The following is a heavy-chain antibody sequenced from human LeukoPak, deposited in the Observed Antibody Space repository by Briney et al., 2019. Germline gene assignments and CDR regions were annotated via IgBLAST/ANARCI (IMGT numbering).Heavy chain of an antibody. V-gene: IGHV4-34*01. Sequence: SETLSLTCAVYGGSFSGYYWSWIRQPPGKGLEWIGEINHSGSTNYNPSLKSRVTISVDTSKNQFSLKLSSVTAADTAVYYCARGRIAVAGILGLLNDYWGQGTLVTVSS. CDR1: GGSFSGYY. CDR2: INHSGST. J-gene: IGHJ4*02. D-gene: IGHD6-19*01. CDR3: ARGRIAVAGILGLLNDY.